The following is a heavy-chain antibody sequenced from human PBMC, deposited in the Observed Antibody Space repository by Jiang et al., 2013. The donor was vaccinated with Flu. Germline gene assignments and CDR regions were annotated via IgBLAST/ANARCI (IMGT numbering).Heavy chain of an antibody. J-gene: IGHJ4*02. CDR3: AREANPSRWEIDY. D-gene: IGHD1-26*01. CDR1: DDSISTYY. Sequence: GLVKPSETLSLTCSVSDDSISTYYWTWVRQPPGEGLEWIGHIYHSGSTTYKSSLESRVTISVDTSKNQFSLKLTSVTAADTAVYYCAREANPSRWEIDYWGQGTLVTVSS. V-gene: IGHV4-59*01. CDR2: IYHSGST.